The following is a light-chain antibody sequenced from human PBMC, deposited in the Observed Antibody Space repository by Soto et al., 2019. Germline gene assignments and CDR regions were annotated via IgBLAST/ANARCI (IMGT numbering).Light chain of an antibody. Sequence: QSVLTQPPSVSAAPGQKVTISCSGSSSNIGNNYVSWYQQLPGTAPKLLIYDHNKRPSGIPDRFSGSKSGTSATLGITGRQTGDEADYYCGTWDSSLSAVVFGGGTKVTVL. CDR2: DHN. CDR3: GTWDSSLSAVV. J-gene: IGLJ2*01. V-gene: IGLV1-51*01. CDR1: SSNIGNNY.